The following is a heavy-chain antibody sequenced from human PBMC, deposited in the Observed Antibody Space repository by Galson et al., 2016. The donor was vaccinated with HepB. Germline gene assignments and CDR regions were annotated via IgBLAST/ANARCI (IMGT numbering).Heavy chain of an antibody. CDR2: INTDGSAS. CDR1: GFNFSTFW. J-gene: IGHJ3*02. CDR3: VRVGRRRTEWLRFAPLNAFEI. V-gene: IGHV3-74*01. D-gene: IGHD5-12*01. Sequence: SLRLSCAGSGFNFSTFWLYWVRQAPGKGLVWVSRINTDGSASIYAASVKGRFNISRDNAQNTLYLQMNSLRSEDTGVYYCVRVGRRRTEWLRFAPLNAFEIWGQGTMVTVS.